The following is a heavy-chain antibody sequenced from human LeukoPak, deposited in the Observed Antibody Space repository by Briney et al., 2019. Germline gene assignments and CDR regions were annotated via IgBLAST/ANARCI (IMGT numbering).Heavy chain of an antibody. V-gene: IGHV4-59*01. Sequence: SETLSLTCTVSGGSISGYYWSWIRQPPGKGLEWIAFIYYSGTTNYNPSLKSRVTISLDTSKNQFSLKLISVTAADTAVYYCAGGGWGSFDYWGQGTLVTVSS. CDR3: AGGGWGSFDY. J-gene: IGHJ4*02. CDR2: IYYSGTT. D-gene: IGHD1-26*01. CDR1: GGSISGYY.